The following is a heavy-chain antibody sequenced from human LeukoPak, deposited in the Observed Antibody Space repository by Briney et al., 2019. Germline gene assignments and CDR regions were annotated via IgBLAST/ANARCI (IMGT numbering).Heavy chain of an antibody. J-gene: IGHJ4*02. CDR3: ASRSTSRKDKYYFDY. Sequence: SETLSLTCAVSGGSISSGGYSWSWIRQPPGKGLEWIGYIYHSGSTYYNPSLKSRVTISVDRSKNQFSLKLSSVTAADTAVYYCASRSTSRKDKYYFDYWGQGTLVTVSS. D-gene: IGHD2-2*01. V-gene: IGHV4-30-2*01. CDR2: IYHSGST. CDR1: GGSISSGGYS.